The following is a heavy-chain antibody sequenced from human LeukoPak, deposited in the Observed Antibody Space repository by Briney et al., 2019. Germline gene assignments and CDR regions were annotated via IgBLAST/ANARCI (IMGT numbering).Heavy chain of an antibody. V-gene: IGHV3-7*01. D-gene: IGHD4-17*01. Sequence: GRSLRLSCAASGFTFSSYWMSWVRQAPGKGLEWVANIKQDGSEKYYVDSVKGRFIISRDNAKNSLYLQMNSLRAEDTAVYYCARRGKMTPVTTGYGYWGQGTLVTVSS. J-gene: IGHJ4*02. CDR1: GFTFSSYW. CDR3: ARRGKMTPVTTGYGY. CDR2: IKQDGSEK.